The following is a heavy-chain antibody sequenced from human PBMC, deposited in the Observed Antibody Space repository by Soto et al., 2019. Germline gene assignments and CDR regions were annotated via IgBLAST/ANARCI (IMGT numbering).Heavy chain of an antibody. CDR2: IYYSGST. Sequence: SETLSLTCTVSGGSISSGDYYWSWIRQPPGKGLEWIGYIYYSGSTYYNPSLKSRVTISVDTSKNQFSLKLSSVTAADTAVYYCARVHYYDSSGYPHFDDWGQGTLVTVSS. V-gene: IGHV4-30-4*01. J-gene: IGHJ4*02. CDR3: ARVHYYDSSGYPHFDD. D-gene: IGHD3-22*01. CDR1: GGSISSGDYY.